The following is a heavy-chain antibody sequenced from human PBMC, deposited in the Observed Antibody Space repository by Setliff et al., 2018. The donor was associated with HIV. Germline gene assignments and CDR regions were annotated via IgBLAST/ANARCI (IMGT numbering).Heavy chain of an antibody. CDR2: IRSKTYGGTT. V-gene: IGHV3-49*04. Sequence: LRLSCTPSGFTFDDYAMSWVRQAPGKGLEWVGFIRSKTYGGTTKYAASVKGRFTISRDDSKSIACLQMNSLKTEDTAVYYCTRVPINSYYYMDVWGKGTTVTVSS. J-gene: IGHJ6*03. D-gene: IGHD2-21*01. CDR3: TRVPINSYYYMDV. CDR1: GFTFDDYA.